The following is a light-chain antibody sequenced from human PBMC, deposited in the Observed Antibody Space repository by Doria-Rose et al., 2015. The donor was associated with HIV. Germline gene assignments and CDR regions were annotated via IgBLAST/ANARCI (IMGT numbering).Light chain of an antibody. CDR2: KAS. Sequence: DIRVTQSPSTLSASVGDSVTITCRASQSITRWLAWDQQKPGKAPKLLIYKASLLESGVPSRFSGSGSGTEFTPTISSLQPDDFATYYCQQYNSYSPWTFGPGTKLEIK. CDR1: QSITRW. J-gene: IGKJ2*02. V-gene: IGKV1-5*03. CDR3: QQYNSYSPWT.